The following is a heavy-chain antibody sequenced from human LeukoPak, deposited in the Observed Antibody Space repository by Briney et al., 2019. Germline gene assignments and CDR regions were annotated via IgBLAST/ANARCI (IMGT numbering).Heavy chain of an antibody. V-gene: IGHV3-74*01. Sequence: PGGSLRLSCAASGFTFSSFWMHWVRQAPGKGLVWVSRVNGDGSSTTYADSVKGRFTISRDSAKNTVYLQMNSLRAEDTAVYYCARPQHGDLYAFDIWGHGTTVTVSS. CDR1: GFTFSSFW. J-gene: IGHJ3*02. CDR3: ARPQHGDLYAFDI. D-gene: IGHD4-17*01. CDR2: VNGDGSST.